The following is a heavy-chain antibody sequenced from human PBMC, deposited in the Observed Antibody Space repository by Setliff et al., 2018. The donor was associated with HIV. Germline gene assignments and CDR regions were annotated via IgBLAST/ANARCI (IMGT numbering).Heavy chain of an antibody. D-gene: IGHD3-10*01. V-gene: IGHV4-59*08. Sequence: LSLTCTVSGGSISSHYWSWIRQPPGKGLEWIGYIYYSGSTNYNPSLKSRVTISVDTSKNQFSLKLSSVTAADTAVYYCARGKWFGESRRPYYFDYWGQGTLVTVSS. J-gene: IGHJ4*02. CDR2: IYYSGST. CDR3: ARGKWFGESRRPYYFDY. CDR1: GGSISSHY.